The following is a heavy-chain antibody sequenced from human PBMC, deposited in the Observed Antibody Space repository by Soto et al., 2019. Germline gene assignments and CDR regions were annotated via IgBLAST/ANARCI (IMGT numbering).Heavy chain of an antibody. CDR3: ARGVRIVVVPAARYYYSGMDD. CDR1: GGSFSGYY. CDR2: INHSGST. J-gene: IGHJ6*02. D-gene: IGHD2-2*01. V-gene: IGHV4-34*01. Sequence: SETLSLTCAVYGGSFSGYYWSWIRQPPGKGLEWIGEINHSGSTNYNPSLKSRVTISVDTSKNQFSLKLSSVTAADTAVYYCARGVRIVVVPAARYYYSGMDDWGQGTTVTVSS.